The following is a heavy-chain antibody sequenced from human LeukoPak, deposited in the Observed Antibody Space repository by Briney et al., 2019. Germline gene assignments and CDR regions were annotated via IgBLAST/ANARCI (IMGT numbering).Heavy chain of an antibody. CDR2: INPSGGST. J-gene: IGHJ4*02. CDR3: AREGGLYCSSTSCYYY. Sequence: DSVKASCKVYGYTFTSYYMHWVRQAPGQGLEWMGIINPSGGSTSYAQKFQGRVTMTSDTSTSTVYMELSSLRSEDTAVYYCAREGGLYCSSTSCYYYWGQGTLVTVSS. D-gene: IGHD2-2*01. CDR1: GYTFTSYY. V-gene: IGHV1-46*01.